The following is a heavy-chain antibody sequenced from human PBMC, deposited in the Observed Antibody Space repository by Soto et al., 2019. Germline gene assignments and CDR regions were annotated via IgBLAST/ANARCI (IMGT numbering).Heavy chain of an antibody. D-gene: IGHD2-15*01. V-gene: IGHV1-3*01. Sequence: ASVKVSCKASGYTFTSYAMHWVRQAPGQRLEWMGWINAGNGNTKYSQKFQGRVTITRDTSASTAYMELSSLRSEDTAVYYCARDLPGVAATGGFDYWGQGTLVTVSS. CDR1: GYTFTSYA. CDR2: INAGNGNT. CDR3: ARDLPGVAATGGFDY. J-gene: IGHJ4*02.